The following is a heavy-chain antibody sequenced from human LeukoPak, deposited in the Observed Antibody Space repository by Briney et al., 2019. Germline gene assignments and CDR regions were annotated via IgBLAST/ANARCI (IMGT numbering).Heavy chain of an antibody. J-gene: IGHJ4*02. V-gene: IGHV3-7*03. CDR1: GFSFSSTW. CDR3: ARDPGRGALEY. CDR2: INIDGSQR. D-gene: IGHD3-10*01. Sequence: PGGSLRLSCAASGFSFSSTWMTWVRQTPGKGLELVSNINIDGSQRYHAYSVEGRFTISRDNVKNTLYLQMNSLRVEDTAVYYCARDPGRGALEYLGQGALVIVSS.